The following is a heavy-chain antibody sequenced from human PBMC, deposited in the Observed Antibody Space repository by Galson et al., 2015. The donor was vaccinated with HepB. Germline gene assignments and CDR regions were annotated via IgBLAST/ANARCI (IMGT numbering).Heavy chain of an antibody. V-gene: IGHV1-3*04. CDR2: INTGNGNI. CDR1: GYSFINYA. D-gene: IGHD3-22*01. J-gene: IGHJ6*02. CDR3: ARGRSYDGSAYYYPDYHSGMDV. Sequence: SVKVSCKASGYSFINYAIHWVRQAPGQRLEWMGWINTGNGNIKYSQKFQGRVTITRDTSASTAYMELSRLTSEDTAVYNCARGRSYDGSAYYYPDYHSGMDVWGQGTTVTVSS.